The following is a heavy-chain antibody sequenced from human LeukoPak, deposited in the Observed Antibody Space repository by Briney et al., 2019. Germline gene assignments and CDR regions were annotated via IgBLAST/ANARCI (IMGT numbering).Heavy chain of an antibody. J-gene: IGHJ5*02. CDR1: GSTFSTYD. Sequence: GGSLRLPCTASGSTFSTYDMNWVRQAPGKGLDWISYITNSGNTIYYADSVKGRFTISRDNAKKSLYLQMNSLRVEDTAIYYCARDLAFGELSFFQPNWFDPWGQGTLVTVSS. V-gene: IGHV3-48*03. CDR3: ARDLAFGELSFFQPNWFDP. D-gene: IGHD3-10*01. CDR2: ITNSGNTI.